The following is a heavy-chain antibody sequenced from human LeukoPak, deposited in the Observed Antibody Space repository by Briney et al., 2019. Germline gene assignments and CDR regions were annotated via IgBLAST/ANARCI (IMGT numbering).Heavy chain of an antibody. CDR1: GYTFTSYY. V-gene: IGHV1-46*01. Sequence: ASVKVSCKASGYTFTSYYMHWVRQAPGQGLEWMGIINPSGGSTSYAQKFQGRVTMTRDTSTSTVYMELSSLRSEDTAVYYCANTGRGSSGSYYLDYWGQGTLVTVSS. J-gene: IGHJ4*02. D-gene: IGHD1-26*01. CDR3: ANTGRGSSGSYYLDY. CDR2: INPSGGST.